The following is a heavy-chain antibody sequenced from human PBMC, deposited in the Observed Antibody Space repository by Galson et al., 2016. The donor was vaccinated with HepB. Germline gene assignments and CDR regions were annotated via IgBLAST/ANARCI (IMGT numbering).Heavy chain of an antibody. CDR1: GGSFSAYY. CDR2: INHSGSA. Sequence: TLSLTCTVYGGSFSAYYWTWIRQPPGKGLEWIGEINHSGSASYNPSLNSRVTISIDTSNNQFSLKLSSVTAADTSVYFCARGLFDYYSDSGNSTSNRYFGYWGQGTLVTASS. V-gene: IGHV4-34*01. D-gene: IGHD3-10*01. J-gene: IGHJ4*02. CDR3: ARGLFDYYSDSGNSTSNRYFGY.